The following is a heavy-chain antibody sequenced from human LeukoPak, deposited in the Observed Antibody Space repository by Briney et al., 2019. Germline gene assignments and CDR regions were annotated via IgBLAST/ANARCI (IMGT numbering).Heavy chain of an antibody. J-gene: IGHJ4*02. Sequence: PGGSLRLSCAASGFTVSSNYMSWVRQAPGKGLEWVSVIYSGGSTYYADSVKGRFTISRDNSKNTLYLQMNSLRAEDTAVYYCARVGWLQFNPTFDYWGQGTLVTVSS. CDR3: ARVGWLQFNPTFDY. CDR2: IYSGGST. CDR1: GFTVSSNY. V-gene: IGHV3-53*01. D-gene: IGHD5-24*01.